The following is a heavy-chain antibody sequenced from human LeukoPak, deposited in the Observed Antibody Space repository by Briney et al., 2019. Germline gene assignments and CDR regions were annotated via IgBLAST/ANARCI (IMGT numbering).Heavy chain of an antibody. CDR3: ARDGQNRYDFWSGYRPNNWFDP. CDR2: ISAYNGNT. Sequence: GASVKVSCKASGYTFTSYDINWVRQAPGQGLEWMGWISAYNGNTNYAQKLQGRVTMTTDTSTSTAYMELRSLRSDDTAVYYCARDGQNRYDFWSGYRPNNWFDPWGQGTLVTVSS. J-gene: IGHJ5*02. CDR1: GYTFTSYD. V-gene: IGHV1-18*01. D-gene: IGHD3-3*01.